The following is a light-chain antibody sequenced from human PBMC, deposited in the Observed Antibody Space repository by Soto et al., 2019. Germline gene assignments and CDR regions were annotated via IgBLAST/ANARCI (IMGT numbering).Light chain of an antibody. Sequence: EIVVTQSPAILSVSPGKRATLSCRASESVDFHLAWYQQKPGQAPRLLIYDASVRATGTPARFSGSGSGTAFTLTISSLEPEDFALYYCQQRSTWPTFGQGTKVDIK. CDR2: DAS. CDR3: QQRSTWPT. J-gene: IGKJ1*01. V-gene: IGKV3-11*01. CDR1: ESVDFH.